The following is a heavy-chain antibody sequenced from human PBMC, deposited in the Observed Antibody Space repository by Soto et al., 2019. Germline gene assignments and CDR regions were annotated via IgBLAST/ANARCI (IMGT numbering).Heavy chain of an antibody. CDR1: GYTFTGYY. CDR2: INPNSGGT. Sequence: ASVKVSCKASGYTFTGYYMHWVRQAPGQGLEWMGWINPNSGGTNYAQKFQGWVTMTRDTSISTAYMELSRLRSDDTAVYYCARDSGPYCSSTSCYPYGNYYYYMDVWGKGTTVTVSS. V-gene: IGHV1-2*04. D-gene: IGHD2-2*01. CDR3: ARDSGPYCSSTSCYPYGNYYYYMDV. J-gene: IGHJ6*03.